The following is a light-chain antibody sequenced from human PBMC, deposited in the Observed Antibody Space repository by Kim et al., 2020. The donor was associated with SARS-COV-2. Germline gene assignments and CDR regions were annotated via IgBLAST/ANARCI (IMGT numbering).Light chain of an antibody. Sequence: DIQMTQSPSTLSASVGDRVTITCRASQNIDKWLAWYQQKPGKAPKLLIYKASTLDSGVPSRFSGSQSGTEFTLTISSLQPDDFATYYCQDYSDYWTFGQGTKVEIK. CDR1: QNIDKW. V-gene: IGKV1-5*03. CDR3: QDYSDYWT. CDR2: KAS. J-gene: IGKJ1*01.